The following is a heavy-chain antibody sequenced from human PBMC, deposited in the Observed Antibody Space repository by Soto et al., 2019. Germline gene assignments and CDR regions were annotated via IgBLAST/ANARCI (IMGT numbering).Heavy chain of an antibody. CDR3: ARGRVDYDFWSGWGSDWFDP. CDR1: GGSISSYY. CDR2: IYYSGST. J-gene: IGHJ5*02. Sequence: SETLSLTCTVSGGSISSYYWSWIRQPPGKGLEWIGYIYYSGSTNYNPSLKSRVTISVDTSKNQFSLKLSSVTAADTAVYYCARGRVDYDFWSGWGSDWFDPWGQGTLVTVSS. V-gene: IGHV4-59*01. D-gene: IGHD3-3*01.